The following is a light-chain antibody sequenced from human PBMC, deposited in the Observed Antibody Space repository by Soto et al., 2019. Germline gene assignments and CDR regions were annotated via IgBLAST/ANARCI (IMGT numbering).Light chain of an antibody. CDR2: DAS. V-gene: IGKV3-11*01. CDR1: QSVSSY. J-gene: IGKJ5*01. Sequence: EIVLTQSPATLSLSPGERATLSCRASQSVSSYLAWYQQKPGQAPRLLIYDASNRATGIPVRFSGSGSGTDFTLTISSLEPEDFAVYYCQQRSNWPPLTFGQGTRLEIK. CDR3: QQRSNWPPLT.